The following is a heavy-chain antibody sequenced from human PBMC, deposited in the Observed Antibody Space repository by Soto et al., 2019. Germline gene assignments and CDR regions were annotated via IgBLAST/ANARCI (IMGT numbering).Heavy chain of an antibody. Sequence: QAQLVESGGGVVQPGRSLRLSCAASGFTFSSYGMHWVRQAPGKGLEWAAIIWYDGSNKYYADSVKGRFTISRDSPKNTLYLQMNSLRAEDRAVDYCARVGSSWSFDYWGQGTLVTVSS. CDR2: IWYDGSNK. V-gene: IGHV3-33*01. D-gene: IGHD6-13*01. CDR1: GFTFSSYG. CDR3: ARVGSSWSFDY. J-gene: IGHJ4*02.